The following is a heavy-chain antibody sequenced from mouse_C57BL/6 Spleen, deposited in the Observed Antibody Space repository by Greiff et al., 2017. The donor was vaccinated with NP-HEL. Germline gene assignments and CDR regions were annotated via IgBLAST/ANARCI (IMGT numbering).Heavy chain of an antibody. V-gene: IGHV3-1*01. D-gene: IGHD2-5*01. CDR2: ISYSGST. Sequence: DVQLQESGPGMVKPSQSLSLTCTVTGYSITSGYDWHWIRHFPGNKLEWMGYISYSGSTNYNPSLKSRISITHDTSKNHFFLKLNSVTTEDTATYYCARDAGYSNFAWFAYWGQGTLVTVSA. J-gene: IGHJ3*01. CDR1: GYSITSGYD. CDR3: ARDAGYSNFAWFAY.